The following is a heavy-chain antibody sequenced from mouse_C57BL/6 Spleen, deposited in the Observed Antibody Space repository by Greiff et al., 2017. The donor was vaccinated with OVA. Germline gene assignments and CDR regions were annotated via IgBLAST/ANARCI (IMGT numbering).Heavy chain of an antibody. J-gene: IGHJ3*01. CDR3: TGGYDAAWFAY. V-gene: IGHV1-15*01. Sequence: VQGVESGAELVRPGASVTLSCKASGYTFTDYEMHWVKQTPVHGLEWIGAIDPETGGTAYNQKFKGKAILTADKSSSTAYMELRSLTSEDSAVYYCTGGYDAAWFAYWGQGTLVTVSA. CDR1: GYTFTDYE. CDR2: IDPETGGT. D-gene: IGHD2-2*01.